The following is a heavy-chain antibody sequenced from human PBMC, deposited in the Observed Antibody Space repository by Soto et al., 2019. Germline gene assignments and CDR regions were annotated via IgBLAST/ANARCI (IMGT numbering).Heavy chain of an antibody. Sequence: QITLKESGPTLVKPTQTLTLTCTFAGFSLTRSEVGVGWIRQPPGKALEWLALIYGDDEKLYSPSLKTRLTITRHTSENQVVLTRTNMDPVDTATYYCAQAKWELLRAFEVWGQGKMVTVSS. CDR3: AQAKWELLRAFEV. V-gene: IGHV2-5*02. D-gene: IGHD1-26*01. J-gene: IGHJ3*01. CDR1: GFSLTRSEVG. CDR2: IYGDDEK.